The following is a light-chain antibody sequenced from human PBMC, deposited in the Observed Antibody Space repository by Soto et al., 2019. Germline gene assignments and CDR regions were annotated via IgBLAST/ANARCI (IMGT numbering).Light chain of an antibody. V-gene: IGKV3-15*01. CDR2: GAS. CDR3: QEYSDWPTWT. Sequence: EIVMTQSPATLSVSPGERATLSCRASQSVSSNLAWYQQKPGQAPRLLIYGASTRATGIPARISGSGSGTEFTLTISSLQSEDSAVYYCQEYSDWPTWTFGQGTKVDIK. J-gene: IGKJ1*01. CDR1: QSVSSN.